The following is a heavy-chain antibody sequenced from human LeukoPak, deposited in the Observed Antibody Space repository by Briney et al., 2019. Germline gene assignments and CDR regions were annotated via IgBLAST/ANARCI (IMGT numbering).Heavy chain of an antibody. V-gene: IGHV4-39*07. CDR1: GGSISSSSYY. Sequence: PSETLSLTCTVSGGSISSSSYYWGWIRQPPGKGLEWIGEINHSGSTNYNPSLKSRVTISVDTSKNQFSLKLSSVTAADTAVYYCARGAAATYWGQGTLVTVSS. D-gene: IGHD6-13*01. CDR2: INHSGST. CDR3: ARGAAATY. J-gene: IGHJ4*02.